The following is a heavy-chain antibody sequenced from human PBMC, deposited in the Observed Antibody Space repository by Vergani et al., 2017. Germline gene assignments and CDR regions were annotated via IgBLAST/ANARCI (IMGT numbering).Heavy chain of an antibody. Sequence: QVQLQESGPGLVKPSGTLSLTCAVSGGSISSSNWWSWVRQPPGKGLEWIGEIYHSGSTNYNPSLKSRVTISVDKSKNQFSLKLSSVTAADTAVYYCAESGYSYGYPYYYYGMDVWGQGTTVTVSS. CDR3: AESGYSYGYPYYYYGMDV. CDR2: IYHSGST. D-gene: IGHD5-18*01. CDR1: GGSISSSNW. J-gene: IGHJ6*02. V-gene: IGHV4-4*02.